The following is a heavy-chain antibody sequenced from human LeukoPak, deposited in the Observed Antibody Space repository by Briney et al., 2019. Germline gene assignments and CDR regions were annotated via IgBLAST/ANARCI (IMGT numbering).Heavy chain of an antibody. CDR2: ISGSGGST. CDR1: GFTFSSYA. Sequence: PGGSLRLSCAASGFTFSSYAMSWVRQAPGKGLEWVSAISGSGGSTYYADSVKGRFTISRDNSKNTLYLQMNSLRAEDTAVYYCASQPKRLNYYDSSGSWYWGQGTLVTVSS. J-gene: IGHJ4*02. D-gene: IGHD3-22*01. V-gene: IGHV3-23*01. CDR3: ASQPKRLNYYDSSGSWY.